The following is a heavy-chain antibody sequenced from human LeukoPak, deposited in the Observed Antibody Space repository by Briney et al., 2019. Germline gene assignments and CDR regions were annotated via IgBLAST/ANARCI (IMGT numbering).Heavy chain of an antibody. CDR2: ISGSGGST. V-gene: IGHV3-23*01. Sequence: GGSLRLSCATSGFIFSNYWMSWVRQAPGKGLEWVSAISGSGGSTYYADSVKGRFTISRDNSKNTLYLQMNSLRAEDTAVYYCAKDWSVADYWGQGTLVTVSS. D-gene: IGHD3-3*01. CDR3: AKDWSVADY. J-gene: IGHJ4*02. CDR1: GFIFSNYW.